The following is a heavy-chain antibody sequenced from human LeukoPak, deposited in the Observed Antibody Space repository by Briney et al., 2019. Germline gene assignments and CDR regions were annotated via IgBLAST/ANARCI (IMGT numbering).Heavy chain of an antibody. D-gene: IGHD6-19*01. J-gene: IGHJ6*03. CDR1: GFTFSSYW. Sequence: GGSLRLSCAASGFTFSSYWMSWVRQAPGKGLEWVANIKQDGSEKYYVDSVKGRFTISRDIAKNSLYLQMNSLRAEDTAVYYCARDRPQQWLVRGQRGYYYYMDVWGKGTTVTISS. CDR2: IKQDGSEK. CDR3: ARDRPQQWLVRGQRGYYYYMDV. V-gene: IGHV3-7*01.